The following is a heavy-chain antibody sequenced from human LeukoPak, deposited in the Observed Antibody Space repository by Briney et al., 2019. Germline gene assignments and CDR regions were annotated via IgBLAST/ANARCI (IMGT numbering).Heavy chain of an antibody. CDR3: ARDPAILTYGSGCYATGDAFDI. Sequence: PSETLSLTCTVSGGSISSSSYYWGWIRQPPGKGLEWIGSIYYSGSTYYNPSLKSRVTISVDTSKNQFSLKLSSVTAADTAVYYCARDPAILTYGSGCYATGDAFDIWGQGTMVTVSS. D-gene: IGHD3-10*01. CDR2: IYYSGST. V-gene: IGHV4-39*07. CDR1: GGSISSSSYY. J-gene: IGHJ3*02.